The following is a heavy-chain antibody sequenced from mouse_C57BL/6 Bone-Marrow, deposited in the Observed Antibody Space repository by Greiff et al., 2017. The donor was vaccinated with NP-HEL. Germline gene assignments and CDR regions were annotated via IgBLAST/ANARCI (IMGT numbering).Heavy chain of an antibody. CDR2: INPSTGGT. J-gene: IGHJ4*01. Sequence: VQLKESGPELVKPGASVKISCKASGYSFTGYYMNWVKQSPEKSLEWIGEINPSTGGTTYNQKFKAKATLTVDKSSSTAYMQLKSLTSEDSAVYYCARRGYDYDGGNYAMDYWGQGTSVTVSS. V-gene: IGHV1-42*01. CDR3: ARRGYDYDGGNYAMDY. D-gene: IGHD2-4*01. CDR1: GYSFTGYY.